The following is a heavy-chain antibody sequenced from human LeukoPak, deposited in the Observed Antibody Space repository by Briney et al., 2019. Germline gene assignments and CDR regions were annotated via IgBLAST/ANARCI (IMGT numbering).Heavy chain of an antibody. D-gene: IGHD6-13*01. CDR2: INGDGSVT. CDR3: ARCQIAAAGTGAFDV. V-gene: IGHV3-74*01. Sequence: GGSLRLSCAASGFTFSGHWMYWLRQAPGKGLAWVSRINGDGSVTNYTGSVKGRFTISKDSTTNTLFLQINSLRAEDTAVYYCARCQIAAAGTGAFDVWGQGTMVTVSS. CDR1: GFTFSGHW. J-gene: IGHJ3*01.